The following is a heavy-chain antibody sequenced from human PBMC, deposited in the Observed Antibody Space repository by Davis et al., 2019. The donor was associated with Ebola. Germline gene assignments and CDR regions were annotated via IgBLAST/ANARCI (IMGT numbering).Heavy chain of an antibody. D-gene: IGHD1-1*01. V-gene: IGHV3-48*04. Sequence: GESLKISCAASGFTFSSYSMNWVRQAPGKGLEWVSYISSSSSTIYYADSVKGRFTISRDNAKNSLYLQMNSLRAEDTAVYYCARDQTEDWNDVWDGMDVWGQGTTVTVSS. J-gene: IGHJ6*02. CDR2: ISSSSSTI. CDR3: ARDQTEDWNDVWDGMDV. CDR1: GFTFSSYS.